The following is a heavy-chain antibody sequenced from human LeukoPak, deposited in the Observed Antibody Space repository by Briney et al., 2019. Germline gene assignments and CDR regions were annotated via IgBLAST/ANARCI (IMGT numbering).Heavy chain of an antibody. CDR2: IYYSGST. J-gene: IGHJ4*02. CDR1: GGSISDYF. CDR3: ARAGSYYYVDY. D-gene: IGHD1-26*01. Sequence: SETLSLTCTVSGGSISDYFWTWMRQAPRKGLEWIGYIYYSGSTNYNPSLKSRVTISLGTSKNQFSLQLSSVTAADTAVYYCARAGSYYYVDYWGQGTLVTVSS. V-gene: IGHV4-59*01.